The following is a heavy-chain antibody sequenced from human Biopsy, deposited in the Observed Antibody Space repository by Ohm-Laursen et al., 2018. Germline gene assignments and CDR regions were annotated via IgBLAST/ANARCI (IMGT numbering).Heavy chain of an antibody. D-gene: IGHD2-15*01. CDR2: INQSGRT. V-gene: IGHV4-34*08. J-gene: IGHJ4*02. CDR1: GKTFSDYY. Sequence: PSETLSLTCGVYGKTFSDYYWSWIRQPPGKGLEWIGQINQSGRTNYNPSLKSRVNISADKSNNQFSLKLTSVTSADTAVYFCGNEVHGRDYWGLGALVTVSS. CDR3: GNEVHGRDY.